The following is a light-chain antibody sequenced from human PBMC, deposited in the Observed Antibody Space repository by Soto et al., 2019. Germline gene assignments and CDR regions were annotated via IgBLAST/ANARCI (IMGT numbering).Light chain of an antibody. J-gene: IGKJ1*01. CDR2: WAS. CDR1: QSVVYSSNNKKY. V-gene: IGKV4-1*01. Sequence: DIVMTQSPDSLAVSLGERATINCKSSQSVVYSSNNKKYLAWYQQKPGQPPKLLIYWASTRESGVPDRFSGSGSGTDFTRTISSLQAEDVAVYYSQQYYSTPWTFGQGTKVEIK. CDR3: QQYYSTPWT.